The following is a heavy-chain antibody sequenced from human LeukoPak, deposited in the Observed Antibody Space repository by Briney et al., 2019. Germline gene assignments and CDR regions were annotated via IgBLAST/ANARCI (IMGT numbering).Heavy chain of an antibody. D-gene: IGHD3-9*01. V-gene: IGHV4-4*02. CDR3: ARDRGQNYDILTGYSPDAFDI. J-gene: IGHJ3*02. CDR2: VYHSGGS. Sequence: PSGTLSLTCDVSGGSISTNNWWSWWTWVRQPPGKGPEWIGEVYHSGGSNYNPSLKSRVTISVDNSKNHFSLELSSLTAADTAVYYCARDRGQNYDILTGYSPDAFDIWGQGTMVTVSS. CDR1: GGSISTNNW.